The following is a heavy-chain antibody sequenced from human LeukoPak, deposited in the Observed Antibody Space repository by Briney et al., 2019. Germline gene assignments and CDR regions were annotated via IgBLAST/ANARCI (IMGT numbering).Heavy chain of an antibody. V-gene: IGHV1-2*02. CDR2: INPKNGDT. CDR1: GYIFTDYY. D-gene: IGHD2-15*01. J-gene: IGHJ4*02. CDR3: ARVGYCSGDRCYLHFDY. Sequence: ASVEVSCKASGYIFTDYYIHWMRQAPGQGLEWMGWINPKNGDTNYAQKFQGRVTMTRDTSISTVFMELNRLTSDDTALYYCARVGYCSGDRCYLHFDYWGQGTLVTVSS.